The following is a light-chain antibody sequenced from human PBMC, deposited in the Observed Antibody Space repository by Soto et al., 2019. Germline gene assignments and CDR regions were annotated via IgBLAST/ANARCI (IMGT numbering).Light chain of an antibody. V-gene: IGLV2-14*01. CDR2: DVS. Sequence: QSALTQPASVSGSPVQTITISCTGTSSDVGGYNYVSWYQQHPGKAPKLMIYDVSNRPSVVSNRFSGYKSGNTPSLTTSGLQAEYDADYYCSSYTSSSTLGVVGGGTKLTVL. J-gene: IGLJ2*01. CDR3: SSYTSSSTLGV. CDR1: SSDVGGYNY.